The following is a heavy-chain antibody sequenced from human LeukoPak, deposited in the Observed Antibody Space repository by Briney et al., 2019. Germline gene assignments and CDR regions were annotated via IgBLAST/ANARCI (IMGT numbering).Heavy chain of an antibody. CDR3: ARDGRGEFDP. D-gene: IGHD3-10*01. J-gene: IGHJ5*02. CDR1: GGSISSGSYY. V-gene: IGHV4-61*02. Sequence: SETLSLTCTVSGGSISSGSYYWSWIRQPAGKGLEWIGRIYTSGSTNYNPSLKSRVTISEDTSKNPFSLKLSPVTAADTAVYYCARDGRGEFDPWGQGTLVTVSS. CDR2: IYTSGST.